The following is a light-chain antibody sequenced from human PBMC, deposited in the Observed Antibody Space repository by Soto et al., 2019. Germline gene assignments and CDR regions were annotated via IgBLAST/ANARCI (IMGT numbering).Light chain of an antibody. CDR1: SSDVGGYNY. J-gene: IGLJ1*01. CDR3: SSYAGSNNFGV. V-gene: IGLV2-8*01. CDR2: EVS. Sequence: QSVLTQPPSASGSPGQSVTISCTGTSSDVGGYNYVSWYQQHPGKAPKLMVYEVSKRPSGVPDHFSGSKSGTTASLTVSGLEAEEEADYYWSSYAGSNNFGVFGTGTKVTVL.